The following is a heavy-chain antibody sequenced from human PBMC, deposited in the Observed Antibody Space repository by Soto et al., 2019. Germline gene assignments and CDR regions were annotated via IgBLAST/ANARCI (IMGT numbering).Heavy chain of an antibody. V-gene: IGHV1-18*04. CDR2: ISVYNGKT. CDR3: ARDLEQWLVRNDY. D-gene: IGHD6-19*01. Sequence: QVQLVQSGAEVKKPGASVKVSCKASGYTFTSYGISWVRQAPGQGLDWMGWISVYNGKTNYGQKFQGRVTMTTDTIQDNVFMELRSRRIGHQAVYYCARDLEQWLVRNDYWGQGTLVTVSS. CDR1: GYTFTSYG. J-gene: IGHJ4*02.